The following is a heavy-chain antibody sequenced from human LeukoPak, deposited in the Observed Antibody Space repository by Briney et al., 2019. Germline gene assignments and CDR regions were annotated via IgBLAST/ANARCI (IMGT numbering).Heavy chain of an antibody. D-gene: IGHD3-22*01. CDR2: IYDSGSP. Sequence: SETLSLTCTVSGGSISTYYWVWIRQPPGKGLEWIGHIYDSGSPTYKSSLKSRVTISVDTSKSQFSLRLTSVTAADTAVYYCARARNYYDSSGYYCYWGQGTLVTVSS. J-gene: IGHJ4*02. CDR3: ARARNYYDSSGYYCY. V-gene: IGHV4-59*12. CDR1: GGSISTYY.